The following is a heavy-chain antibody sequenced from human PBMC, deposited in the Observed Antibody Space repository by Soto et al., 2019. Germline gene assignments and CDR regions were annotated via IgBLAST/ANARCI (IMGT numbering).Heavy chain of an antibody. V-gene: IGHV1-46*01. J-gene: IGHJ6*02. CDR1: GYTFTSYY. CDR2: IKPSGGST. Sequence: QVQLVQSGAEVKKPGASVKVSCKASGYTFTSYYMHWVRQAPGQGLEWMGIIKPSGGSTSYAQKYQGRVTMTRDTSTSTGYMELSSLRSEDTAVYYCASDTSWGMDVWGQGTTFTVSS. CDR3: ASDTSWGMDV.